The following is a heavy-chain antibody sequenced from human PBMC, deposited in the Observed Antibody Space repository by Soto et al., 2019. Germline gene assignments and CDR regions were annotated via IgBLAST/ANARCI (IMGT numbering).Heavy chain of an antibody. J-gene: IGHJ6*02. CDR2: INHSGST. CDR3: ARAHRSSNYYYYYYGMDV. V-gene: IGHV4-34*01. D-gene: IGHD2-2*01. CDR1: GGSFSGYY. Sequence: SETLSLTCAVDGGSFSGYYCSWIRQPPGKGLERIGEINHSGSTNYNPSLKSRVTISVDTSKNQFYLKLNYVNAAKKAVYYRARAHRSSNYYYYYYGMDVWGQGPTVTVSS.